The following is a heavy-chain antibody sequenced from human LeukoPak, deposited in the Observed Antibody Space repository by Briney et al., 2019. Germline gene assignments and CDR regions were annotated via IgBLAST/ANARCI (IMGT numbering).Heavy chain of an antibody. CDR3: ARGRVSSGWWNNWFDP. CDR1: GFTFSSYA. V-gene: IGHV3-23*01. D-gene: IGHD6-19*01. CDR2: ISGSGGST. J-gene: IGHJ5*02. Sequence: GGSLRLSCAASGFTFSSYAMSWVRQAPGKGLEWVSAISGSGGSTYYADSVKGRFTISRDNAKNSLYLQMNSLRAEDTAVYYCARGRVSSGWWNNWFDPWGQGTLVTVSS.